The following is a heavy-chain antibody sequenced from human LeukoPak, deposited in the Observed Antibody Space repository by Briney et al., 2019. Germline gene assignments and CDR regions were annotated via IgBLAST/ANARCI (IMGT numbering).Heavy chain of an antibody. CDR1: GLAFNTHA. D-gene: IGHD1-26*01. Sequence: GGSLRLSCATSGLAFNTHAMSWVRQAPGKGLEWVSGITDSGSDTFYADSVKGRFTISRDNTKNTLYLQMNSLRAEDTAIYYCAKDRTVGASYWYFDLWGRGTLVTVSS. V-gene: IGHV3-23*01. CDR2: ITDSGSDT. J-gene: IGHJ2*01. CDR3: AKDRTVGASYWYFDL.